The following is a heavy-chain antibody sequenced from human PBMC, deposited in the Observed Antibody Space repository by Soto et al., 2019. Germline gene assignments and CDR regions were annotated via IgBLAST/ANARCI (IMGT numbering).Heavy chain of an antibody. CDR3: AIRVPDDVYYGGFDY. Sequence: PGGSLRLSCRASGLTFSRHWMSWVRQAPGKGLEWVANIKQDGSEKYYVDSVKGRFTISRDNAKNSLFLQMISLRDEDTAVYYCAIRVPDDVYYGGFDYWGQGALVTVSS. D-gene: IGHD3-3*01. V-gene: IGHV3-7*03. CDR2: IKQDGSEK. J-gene: IGHJ4*02. CDR1: GLTFSRHW.